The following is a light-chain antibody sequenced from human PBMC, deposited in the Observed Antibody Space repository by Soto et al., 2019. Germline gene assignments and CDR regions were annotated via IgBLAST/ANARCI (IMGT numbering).Light chain of an antibody. CDR2: WAS. CDR1: QSVLYSPNNKNY. Sequence: DIVMTQSPDSLAVSLGERATINCKSSQSVLYSPNNKNYLAWYQQKPGQPPKLLIYWASTRESGVPDRFSGSGSGTDFTLTISSLQAEDVAVYYRQQYYNPPQTFGQGTKVEIK. V-gene: IGKV4-1*01. CDR3: QQYYNPPQT. J-gene: IGKJ1*01.